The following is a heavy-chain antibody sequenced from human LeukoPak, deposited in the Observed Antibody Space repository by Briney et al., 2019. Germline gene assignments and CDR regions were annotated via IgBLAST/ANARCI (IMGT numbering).Heavy chain of an antibody. V-gene: IGHV1-24*01. CDR1: GYTLTELS. CDR3: AAGRVSVLMVYAEYYFDY. J-gene: IGHJ4*02. D-gene: IGHD2-8*01. CDR2: FDPEDGET. Sequence: RASVKVSCKVSGYTLTELSMHWVRQAPGKGLEWMGGFDPEDGETIYAQKFQGRVTMTEDTSTDTAYMELSSLRSEDTAVYYCAAGRVSVLMVYAEYYFDYWGQGTLVTVSS.